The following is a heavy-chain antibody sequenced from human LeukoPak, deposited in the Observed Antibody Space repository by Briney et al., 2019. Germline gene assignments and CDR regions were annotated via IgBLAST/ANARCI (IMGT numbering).Heavy chain of an antibody. D-gene: IGHD6-19*01. CDR3: AKLVAGRGPFDY. CDR2: ISYDGSNK. Sequence: PGGSLRLSCAASGFTFSSYGMHWVRQAPGKGLEWVAVISYDGSNKYYADSVKGRFTISRDNSKNTLYLQMNSLRAEDTAVYYCAKLVAGRGPFDYWGQGTLVTVSS. V-gene: IGHV3-30*18. CDR1: GFTFSSYG. J-gene: IGHJ4*02.